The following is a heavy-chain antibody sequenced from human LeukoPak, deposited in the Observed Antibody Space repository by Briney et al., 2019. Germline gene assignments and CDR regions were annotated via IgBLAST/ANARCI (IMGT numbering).Heavy chain of an antibody. CDR3: AKAAPGSGYYLFDY. Sequence: GASLRLSCAASGFTFSSYAMSWVRQAPGKGLEWVSAISGGNTYYADSVKGRFTISRDNFKNTLYLQMNSLRAEDTAVYYCAKAAPGSGYYLFDYWGQGTLVTVSS. D-gene: IGHD3-22*01. J-gene: IGHJ4*02. CDR1: GFTFSSYA. CDR2: ISGGNT. V-gene: IGHV3-23*01.